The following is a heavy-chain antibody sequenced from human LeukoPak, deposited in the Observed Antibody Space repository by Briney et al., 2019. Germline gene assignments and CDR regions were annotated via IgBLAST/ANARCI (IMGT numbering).Heavy chain of an antibody. CDR3: AREGQDLDH. CDR1: GFTFSNFW. CDR2: IKQDGSEX. J-gene: IGHJ4*02. Sequence: GGSLRLSCAASGFTFSNFWMSWVRQAPGKGLEWVANIKQDGSEXHYVXXXKGRFTISRDNAKNSLYLQMNSLRAEDTAVYYCAREGQDLDHWGQGTLVSVST. D-gene: IGHD2-15*01. V-gene: IGHV3-7*01.